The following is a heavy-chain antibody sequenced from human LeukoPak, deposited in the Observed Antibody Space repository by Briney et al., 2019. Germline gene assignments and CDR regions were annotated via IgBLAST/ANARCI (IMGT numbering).Heavy chain of an antibody. Sequence: GGSLRLSCAASGFTFRAYTMSWVRQAPGKGLEWVSSISSSSSHIYYRDSLKGRFTISRDNAENSLYLQMDSLRAEDTAVYYCAREHDFWNGYYTDYWGQGTLATVSS. CDR3: AREHDFWNGYYTDY. CDR2: ISSSSSHI. D-gene: IGHD3-3*01. CDR1: GFTFRAYT. V-gene: IGHV3-21*01. J-gene: IGHJ4*02.